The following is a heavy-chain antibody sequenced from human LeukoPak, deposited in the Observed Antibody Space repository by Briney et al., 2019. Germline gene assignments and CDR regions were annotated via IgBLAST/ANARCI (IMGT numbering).Heavy chain of an antibody. CDR2: ISSSGSTI. Sequence: PGGSLRLSCAASGFTFSDYYMSWLRQAPGKGLEWVSYISSSGSTIYYADSVKGRFTISRDNAKNSLYLQMNSLRAEDTAVYYCAREGTAMVKGNWFDPWGQGTLVTVSS. CDR3: AREGTAMVKGNWFDP. V-gene: IGHV3-11*04. CDR1: GFTFSDYY. J-gene: IGHJ5*02. D-gene: IGHD5-18*01.